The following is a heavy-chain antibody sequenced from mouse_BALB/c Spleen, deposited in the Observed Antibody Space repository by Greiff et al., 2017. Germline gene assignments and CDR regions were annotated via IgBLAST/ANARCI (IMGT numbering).Heavy chain of an antibody. CDR2: ISSGGSYT. V-gene: IGHV5-6-4*01. D-gene: IGHD2-1*01. CDR1: GFTFSSYT. CDR3: TREGNDYAMDY. Sequence: EVMLVESGGGLVKPGGSLKLSCAASGFTFSSYTMSWVRQTPEKRLEWVATISSGGSYTYYPDSVKGRFTISRDKAKNTLYLQMSSLKSEDTAMYYCTREGNDYAMDYWGQGTSVTVSS. J-gene: IGHJ4*01.